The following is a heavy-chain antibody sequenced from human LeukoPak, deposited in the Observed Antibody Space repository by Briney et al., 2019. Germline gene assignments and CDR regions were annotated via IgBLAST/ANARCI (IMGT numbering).Heavy chain of an antibody. D-gene: IGHD1-26*01. CDR1: GGSISSRSYY. Sequence: PSETLSLTCTVSGGSISSRSYYWGWIRQPPGKGLEWIGSIYYSGSTYYNPSLKSRVTISVDTSKNQFSLKLTSVTAADTAVYYCARIRGWEGSRYYYYYYMDVWGKGTTVTVSS. J-gene: IGHJ6*03. CDR3: ARIRGWEGSRYYYYYYMDV. CDR2: IYYSGST. V-gene: IGHV4-39*07.